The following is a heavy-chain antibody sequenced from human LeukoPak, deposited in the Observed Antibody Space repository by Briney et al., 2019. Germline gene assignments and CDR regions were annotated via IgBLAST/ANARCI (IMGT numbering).Heavy chain of an antibody. V-gene: IGHV3-23*01. J-gene: IGHJ4*02. Sequence: GGSLRLSCAASGFTFSSFVMNWVRQAPGEGLEWVSAISGSGDDTYYADTVKGRFIISRDNSKNTLYLQMNSLRAEDTAIYYCAKDPAYWGQGTLVTVSS. CDR2: ISGSGDDT. CDR1: GFTFSSFV. CDR3: AKDPAY.